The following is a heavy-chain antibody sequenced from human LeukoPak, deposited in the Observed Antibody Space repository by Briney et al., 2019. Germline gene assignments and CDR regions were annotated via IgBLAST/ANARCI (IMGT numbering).Heavy chain of an antibody. J-gene: IGHJ4*02. CDR1: GFTFSNYA. V-gene: IGHV3-23*01. CDR3: ASGVDY. CDR2: ISGSGGST. D-gene: IGHD3-10*01. Sequence: GGSLRLSCAASGFTFSNYAMSWVRPAPGEGLEWVSVISGSGGSTYYADSLKGRFTISSDNSKNTLYLQINSLRAEDTAVYYCASGVDYWGKRPLVTVSS.